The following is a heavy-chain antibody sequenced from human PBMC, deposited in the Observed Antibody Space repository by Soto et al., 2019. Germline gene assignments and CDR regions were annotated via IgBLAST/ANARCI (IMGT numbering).Heavy chain of an antibody. CDR1: GGTFSSYA. V-gene: IGHV1-69*01. CDR2: SIPIFGTA. CDR3: AATGNPYYYYGMDV. J-gene: IGHJ6*02. Sequence: QVQLVQSGAEVQKPGSSVKVSCKASGGTFSSYAISWVRQAPGQGLEWMGGSIPIFGTANYAQKFQGRVTITADESTSTAYMELSSLRYEDTAVYYCAATGNPYYYYGMDVWGQGTTVTVSS. D-gene: IGHD4-4*01.